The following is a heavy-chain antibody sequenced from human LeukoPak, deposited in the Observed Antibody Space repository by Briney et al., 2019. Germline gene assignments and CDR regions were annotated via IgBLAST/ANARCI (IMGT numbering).Heavy chain of an antibody. Sequence: GASVKVSCKASGYTFKHYDINWVRQAAGQGLEWMGWINPNSGGTNYAQKFQGRVTMTRDTSISTAYMELSRLRSDDTAVYYCARARIIMVRGVITTGFQHWGQGTLVTVSS. CDR3: ARARIIMVRGVITTGFQH. CDR1: GYTFKHYD. V-gene: IGHV1-2*02. CDR2: INPNSGGT. D-gene: IGHD3-10*01. J-gene: IGHJ1*01.